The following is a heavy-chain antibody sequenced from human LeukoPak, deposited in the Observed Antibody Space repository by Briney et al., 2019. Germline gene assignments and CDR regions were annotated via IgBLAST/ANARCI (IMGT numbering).Heavy chain of an antibody. V-gene: IGHV4-39*01. J-gene: IGHJ4*02. CDR3: ARGKVVGAHFDY. D-gene: IGHD1-26*01. CDR2: IYYSGST. CDR1: GGSISSSSYY. Sequence: SKTLSLTCTVSGGSISSSSYYWGWIRQPPGKGLEWIGSIYYSGSTYYNPSLKSRVTISVDTSKNQFSLKLSSVTAADTAVYYCARGKVVGAHFDYWGQGTLVTVSS.